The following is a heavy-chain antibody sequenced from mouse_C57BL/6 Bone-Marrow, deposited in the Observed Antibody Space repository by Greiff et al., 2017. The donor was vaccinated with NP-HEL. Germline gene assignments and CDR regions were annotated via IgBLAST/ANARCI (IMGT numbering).Heavy chain of an antibody. CDR2: IYPGGGYT. V-gene: IGHV1-63*01. CDR1: GYTFTNYW. CDR3: ARRGYDVSRGAMDY. D-gene: IGHD1-1*01. Sequence: QVQLQQSGAELVRPGTSVKMSCKASGYTFTNYWIGWAKQRPGHGLEWIGDIYPGGGYTNYNEKFKGKATLTADKSSSTAYMQFSSLTSEDSAIYYCARRGYDVSRGAMDYWGQGTSVTVSS. J-gene: IGHJ4*01.